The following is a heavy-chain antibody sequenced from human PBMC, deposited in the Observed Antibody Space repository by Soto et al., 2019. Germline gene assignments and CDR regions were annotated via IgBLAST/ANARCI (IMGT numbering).Heavy chain of an antibody. V-gene: IGHV3-23*01. CDR1: GFMFSSYV. CDR3: AKEICGPSSCCNDY. J-gene: IGHJ4*02. D-gene: IGHD2-15*01. Sequence: EVQLLESGGGLVQPGGSLRLSCAASGFMFSSYVMNWVRQAPGKGLEWVSSITDNGGSTDYADSVKGRFTISRDNSKNPLYLQMNGPRAGDTAVYYCAKEICGPSSCCNDYWGQGTRVTVSP. CDR2: ITDNGGST.